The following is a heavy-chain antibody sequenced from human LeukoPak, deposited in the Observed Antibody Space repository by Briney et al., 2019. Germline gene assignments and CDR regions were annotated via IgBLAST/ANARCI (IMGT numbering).Heavy chain of an antibody. CDR3: ARDFRYSGSYGVGAFDI. V-gene: IGHV3-30-3*01. CDR2: ISYDGSNK. CDR1: GFTFSSYA. J-gene: IGHJ3*02. Sequence: GRSLRLSCAASGFTFSSYAMHWVRQAPGKGLEWVAVISYDGSNKYYADSVKGRFTISRDNSKNTLYLQMNSLRAEDTAVYYCARDFRYSGSYGVGAFDIWGQGTTVTVSS. D-gene: IGHD1-26*01.